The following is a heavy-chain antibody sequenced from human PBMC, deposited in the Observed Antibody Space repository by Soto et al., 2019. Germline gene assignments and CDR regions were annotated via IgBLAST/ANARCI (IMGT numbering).Heavy chain of an antibody. CDR3: AKAYYRNLRPLDY. CDR2: ISYDGSNK. V-gene: IGHV3-30*18. D-gene: IGHD1-26*01. Sequence: GGSLRLSCAASGFTFSSYGMHWVRQAPGKGLEWVAVISYDGSNKYYADSVKGRFTISRDNSKNTLYLQMNSLRAEDTAVYYCAKAYYRNLRPLDYWGQGTLVTVSS. J-gene: IGHJ4*02. CDR1: GFTFSSYG.